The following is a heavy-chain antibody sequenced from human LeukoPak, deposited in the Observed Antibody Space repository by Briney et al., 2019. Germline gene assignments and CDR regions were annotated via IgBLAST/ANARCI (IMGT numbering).Heavy chain of an antibody. CDR3: TTAPTHYYGDYRGDAFDI. CDR2: IKSKTDGGTT. V-gene: IGHV3-15*01. D-gene: IGHD4-17*01. CDR1: GFTFSNAW. J-gene: IGHJ3*02. Sequence: GGSLRLSCVASGFTFSNAWMSWVRQAPGKGLEWVGRIKSKTDGGTTDYAAPVKGRFTISRDDSKNTPYLQMNSLKTEDTAVYYCTTAPTHYYGDYRGDAFDIWGQGTMVTVSS.